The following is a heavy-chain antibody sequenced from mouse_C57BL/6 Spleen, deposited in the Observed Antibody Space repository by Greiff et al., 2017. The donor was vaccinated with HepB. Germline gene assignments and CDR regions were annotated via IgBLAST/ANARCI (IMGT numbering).Heavy chain of an antibody. D-gene: IGHD1-1*01. Sequence: VKLQQSGAELVRPGTSVKVSCKASGYAFTNYLIEWVKQRPGQGLEWIGVINPGSGGTNYNEKFKGKATLTADKSSSTAYMQLSSLTSEDSAVYFCARRRTTVVATEYFDVWGTGTTVTVSS. V-gene: IGHV1-54*01. CDR3: ARRRTTVVATEYFDV. CDR1: GYAFTNYL. J-gene: IGHJ1*03. CDR2: INPGSGGT.